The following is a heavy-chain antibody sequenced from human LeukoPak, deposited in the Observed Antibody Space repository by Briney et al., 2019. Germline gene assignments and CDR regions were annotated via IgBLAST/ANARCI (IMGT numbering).Heavy chain of an antibody. CDR3: ARVSLLWFGERGAFDI. D-gene: IGHD3-10*01. Sequence: GGSLRLSCAASGFTFSDYYMSWIRQAPGKGLEWVSYISSSGSTIYYADSMKGRFTISRDNAKNTLYLQMNSLRAEDTAVYYCARVSLLWFGERGAFDIWGQGTMVTVSS. V-gene: IGHV3-11*01. CDR1: GFTFSDYY. J-gene: IGHJ3*02. CDR2: ISSSGSTI.